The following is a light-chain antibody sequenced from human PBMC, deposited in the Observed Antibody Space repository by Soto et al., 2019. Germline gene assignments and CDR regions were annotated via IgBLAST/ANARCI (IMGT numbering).Light chain of an antibody. CDR3: QQRHMWPIT. Sequence: EFVLTQPPVTLSFSPGERSTLSCRASQSFRGLLAWYQQKPGQAPRLLIYDAYNRATGIPPRFSGSGSGTDFTLTISSLEPEDSAVYYCQQRHMWPITFGQGTRLEIK. J-gene: IGKJ5*01. CDR1: QSFRGL. CDR2: DAY. V-gene: IGKV3-11*01.